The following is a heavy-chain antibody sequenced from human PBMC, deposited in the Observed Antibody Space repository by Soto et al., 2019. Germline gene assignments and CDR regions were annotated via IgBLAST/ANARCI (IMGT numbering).Heavy chain of an antibody. CDR2: ISSDGSST. D-gene: IGHD4-17*01. V-gene: IGHV3-74*01. Sequence: EVQLVESGGGLVQPGGSLRLSCAASGFTFSNYWMHWVRQVPRKGLVWVSRISSDGSSTSYADSVKGRFSISRDNAKNTLYLQVNSLRAEDTAVYYCARGTVMDHDFGDQWGQGTLVAVSS. CDR1: GFTFSNYW. J-gene: IGHJ4*02. CDR3: ARGTVMDHDFGDQ.